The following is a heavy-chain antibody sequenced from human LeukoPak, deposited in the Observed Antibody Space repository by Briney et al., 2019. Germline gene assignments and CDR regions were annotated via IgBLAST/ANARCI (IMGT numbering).Heavy chain of an antibody. CDR1: GFTFSSYG. V-gene: IGHV3-33*01. CDR2: IWYDGSNK. CDR3: ASLASRSESYYNPLDY. D-gene: IGHD3-10*01. J-gene: IGHJ4*02. Sequence: GRSLRLSCAASGFTFSSYGMHWVRQAPGKGLEWVAVIWYDGSNKYYVDSVKGRFTISRDNSRNTLYLQMNNLRAEDTAVYYCASLASRSESYYNPLDYWGQGTLVTVSS.